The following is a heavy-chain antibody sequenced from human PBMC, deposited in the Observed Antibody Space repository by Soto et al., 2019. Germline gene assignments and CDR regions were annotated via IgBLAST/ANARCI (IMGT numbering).Heavy chain of an antibody. CDR3: ARGSRGAFDI. D-gene: IGHD3-16*01. CDR1: VDIVSSNSAT. V-gene: IGHV6-1*01. CDR2: TYYRSKWYN. J-gene: IGHJ3*02. Sequence: SQTLSLSCAISVDIVSSNSATWSCIRQSPSRGLEWLGRTYYRSKWYNDYAVSVKSRITVNPDTSKNQFSLQLNSVTPEDTAVYYCARGSRGAFDIWGQGTMVTVSS.